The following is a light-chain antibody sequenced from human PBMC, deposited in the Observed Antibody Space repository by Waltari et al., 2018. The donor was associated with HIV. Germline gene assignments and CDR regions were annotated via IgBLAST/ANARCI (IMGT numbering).Light chain of an antibody. Sequence: DIQMTQSPSTLSASVGDRVTITCRASQSISSWLAWYQQKPGKAPKLLIYKASSLESGVPSRFSGSGSGTEFTLTISSLQPDDFATYYCQQHNSYPWTFGQGTKVEIK. CDR1: QSISSW. CDR2: KAS. CDR3: QQHNSYPWT. V-gene: IGKV1-5*03. J-gene: IGKJ1*01.